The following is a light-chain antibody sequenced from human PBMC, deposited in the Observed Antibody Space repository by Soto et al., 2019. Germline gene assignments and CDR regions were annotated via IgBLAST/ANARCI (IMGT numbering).Light chain of an antibody. V-gene: IGLV2-23*01. CDR1: SSDVGSYNL. Sequence: QSALTQPASVSGSPGQSITISCTGTSSDVGSYNLVSWYQQYAGKAPKLMIYAGSKRPSGVSDRFSGSKSGNTASLTISGLQAEDEADYYCCSYAGSPGTNYVFGTGTKVTVL. CDR3: CSYAGSPGTNYV. J-gene: IGLJ1*01. CDR2: AGS.